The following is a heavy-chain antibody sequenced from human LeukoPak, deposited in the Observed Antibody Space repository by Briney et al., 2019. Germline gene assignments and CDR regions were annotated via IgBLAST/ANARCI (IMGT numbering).Heavy chain of an antibody. CDR1: GGSISSSNW. Sequence: SETLSLTCAVSGGSISSSNWWSWVRQPPGKGLEWIGEIYHSGSTNYNPSLKSRVTISVDKSKNQFSLQLNSVTPEDTAVYYCARKRLSADSFDIWGQGTVVTVSS. J-gene: IGHJ3*02. D-gene: IGHD4/OR15-4a*01. CDR2: IYHSGST. V-gene: IGHV4-4*02. CDR3: ARKRLSADSFDI.